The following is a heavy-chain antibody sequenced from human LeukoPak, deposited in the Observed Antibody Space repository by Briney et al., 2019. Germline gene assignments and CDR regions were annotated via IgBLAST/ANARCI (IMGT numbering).Heavy chain of an antibody. Sequence: ASVKVSCKASGYTFSTYLMHWVRQAPGQGLEWMGIINPSGGPTTYAQKFQGRVTMTRDMSTSTVYMELDSLTFDDTAVYYCARASTGSGALDYWGQGNLVTVSS. D-gene: IGHD3-10*01. J-gene: IGHJ4*02. CDR3: ARASTGSGALDY. V-gene: IGHV1-46*01. CDR2: INPSGGPT. CDR1: GYTFSTYL.